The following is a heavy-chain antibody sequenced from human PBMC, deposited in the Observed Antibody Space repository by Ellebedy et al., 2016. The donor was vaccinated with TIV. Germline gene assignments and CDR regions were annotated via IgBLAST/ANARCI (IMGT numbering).Heavy chain of an antibody. Sequence: GESLKISCAASGFTFSNAWMSWVRQAPGKGLEWVGRIKSKTDGGTTDYAAPVKGRFTISRDDSQNTLYLQMNSLKTEDTAVYYCTTTVAGYFDLWGRGTLVTVSS. V-gene: IGHV3-15*01. D-gene: IGHD6-19*01. J-gene: IGHJ2*01. CDR3: TTTVAGYFDL. CDR2: IKSKTDGGTT. CDR1: GFTFSNAW.